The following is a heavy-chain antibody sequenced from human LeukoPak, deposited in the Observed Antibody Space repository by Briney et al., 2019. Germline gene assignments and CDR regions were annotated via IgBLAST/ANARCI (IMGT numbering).Heavy chain of an antibody. CDR2: ITSSGTYI. CDR3: ARDPYSGNYGNYYYYYMDV. CDR1: GFTFSSYW. V-gene: IGHV3-21*01. J-gene: IGHJ6*03. Sequence: GGSLRLSCAASGFTFSSYWMSWVRQAPGKALEWVSSITSSGTYIFYADSVKGRFTISRDNAKNSLYLQMNSLGPEDTAVYYCARDPYSGNYGNYYYYYMDVWGKGTTVTISS. D-gene: IGHD1-26*01.